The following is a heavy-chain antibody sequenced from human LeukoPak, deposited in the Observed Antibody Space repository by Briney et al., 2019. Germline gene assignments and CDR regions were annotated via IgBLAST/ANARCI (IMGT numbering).Heavy chain of an antibody. CDR3: ATDGSPFDN. CDR1: GFTFSSYW. J-gene: IGHJ4*02. CDR2: IKQDGNEK. V-gene: IGHV3-7*01. Sequence: GGSLRLSCAASGFTFSSYWMSWVRQPPEKGLEWVANIKQDGNEKYYLDSVKGRFTISRDNAKNSLYLQMDSLRAEDTAVYYCATDGSPFDNWGQGTLVTVSS.